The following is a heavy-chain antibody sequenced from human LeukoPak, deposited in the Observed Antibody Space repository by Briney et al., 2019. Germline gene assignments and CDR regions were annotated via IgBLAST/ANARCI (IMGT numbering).Heavy chain of an antibody. CDR1: GGSISSNGYY. V-gene: IGHV4-39*07. Sequence: SETLSLTCAISGGSISSNGYYWGWIRQPPGKGLEWIGSIYYSGSTYYNPSLKSRVTISVDTSKNQFSADTAVYYCATRLWFGELGWFDPWGQGTLVTVSS. CDR3: LGWFDP. J-gene: IGHJ5*02. CDR2: IYYSGST. D-gene: IGHD3-10*01.